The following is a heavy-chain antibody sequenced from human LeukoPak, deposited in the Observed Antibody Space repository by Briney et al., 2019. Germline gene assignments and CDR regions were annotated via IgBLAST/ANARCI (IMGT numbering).Heavy chain of an antibody. CDR2: ISSSRSYI. CDR3: ARAGRHLGYCSSTSCYSAFDI. V-gene: IGHV3-21*01. D-gene: IGHD2-2*01. J-gene: IGHJ3*02. Sequence: GGSLRLSCAASGFTFSSYSMNWVRQAPGKGLEWVSSISSSRSYIYYADSVKGRFTISRDNAKNSLYLQMNSLRAEDTAVYYCARAGRHLGYCSSTSCYSAFDIWGQGTMVTVSS. CDR1: GFTFSSYS.